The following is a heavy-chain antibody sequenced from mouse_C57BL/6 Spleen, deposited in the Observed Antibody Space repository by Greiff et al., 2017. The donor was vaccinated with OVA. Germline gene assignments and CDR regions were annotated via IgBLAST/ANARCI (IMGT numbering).Heavy chain of an antibody. J-gene: IGHJ2*01. V-gene: IGHV1-26*01. CDR3: ARGAQALYYFDY. Sequence: EVQLQQSGPELVKPGASVKISCKAPGYTFTDYYMNWVKQSHGKSLEWIGDINPNNGGTSYNQKFKGKATLTVDKSSSTAYMELRSLTSEDSAVYYCARGAQALYYFDYWGQGTTLTVSS. CDR2: INPNNGGT. CDR1: GYTFTDYY. D-gene: IGHD3-2*02.